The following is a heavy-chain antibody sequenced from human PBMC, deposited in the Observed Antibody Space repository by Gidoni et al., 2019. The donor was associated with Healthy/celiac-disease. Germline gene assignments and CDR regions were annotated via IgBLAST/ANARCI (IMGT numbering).Heavy chain of an antibody. CDR2: IYYSGTT. CDR1: GGSISSSSYY. Sequence: QQQLQESGPGLVKPSETLSLTCTVSGGSISSSSYYWGWIRQPPGKGLEWIAGIYYSGTTYYNSSLQSRVTISVDTSRNQFSLKRRSVTAADTAVYFCARWATSNFDYWGQGTLVTVSS. CDR3: ARWATSNFDY. D-gene: IGHD5-12*01. J-gene: IGHJ4*02. V-gene: IGHV4-39*01.